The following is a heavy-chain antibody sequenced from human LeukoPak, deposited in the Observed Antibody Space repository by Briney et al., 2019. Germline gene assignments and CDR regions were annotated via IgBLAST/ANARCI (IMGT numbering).Heavy chain of an antibody. CDR3: AKANGYNNGRFDF. D-gene: IGHD5-18*01. CDR2: IWYDGKKK. CDR1: GFTFSSYG. Sequence: GGSLRLSCAASGFTFSSYGMHWVGQAPGKGLEWVAVIWYDGKKKYYADSVKGRFTISRDNSKNTLYLQMDSLGAEDTALYYCAKANGYNNGRFDFWGQGILITVSS. V-gene: IGHV3-33*06. J-gene: IGHJ4*02.